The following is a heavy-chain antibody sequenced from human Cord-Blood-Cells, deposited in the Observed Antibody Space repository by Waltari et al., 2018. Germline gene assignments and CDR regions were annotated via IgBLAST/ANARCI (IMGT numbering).Heavy chain of an antibody. J-gene: IGHJ4*02. D-gene: IGHD3-3*01. Sequence: QVQLQESGPGLVKPSETLSLTCAVSGYSISSGYYWGWIRQPPGKGLEWIGSIDHSGSTNYNPALKSRVTISVDTSKNQFSLKRSSVTAADTAVYYCASIPKRGWNYFDYWGQGTLVTVSS. CDR1: GYSISSGYY. CDR2: IDHSGST. V-gene: IGHV4-38-2*01. CDR3: ASIPKRGWNYFDY.